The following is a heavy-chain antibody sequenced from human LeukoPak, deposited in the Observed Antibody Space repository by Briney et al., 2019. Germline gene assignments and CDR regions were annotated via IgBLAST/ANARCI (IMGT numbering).Heavy chain of an antibody. CDR3: ARRRMVGGLRAFDF. V-gene: IGHV4-39*01. Sequence: SETLSLTCTVSGGSISSGADYWAWIRQPPGTGLEWIGTNYYSGSTYYNPSLESRVTTVVETSKNQVTLSLSPVTATDTAVYYCARRRMVGGLRAFDFWGQGSLVTVSS. CDR2: NYYSGST. D-gene: IGHD3-10*01. CDR1: GGSISSGADY. J-gene: IGHJ4*02.